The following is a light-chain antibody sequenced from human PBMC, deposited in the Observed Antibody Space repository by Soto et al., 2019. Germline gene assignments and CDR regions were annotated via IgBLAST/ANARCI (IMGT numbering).Light chain of an antibody. CDR1: SSDVGGYNY. Sequence: QSALTQPASVSGYPGQSITISFTGRSSDVGGYNYVSWYQQHPGKAPKFMTYEVSRRPSGVSNRFSGSKSGNTASLTVSGLQAEDEADYYCSSYTTSNTYVFGTGTKVTVL. CDR3: SSYTTSNTYV. V-gene: IGLV2-14*01. CDR2: EVS. J-gene: IGLJ1*01.